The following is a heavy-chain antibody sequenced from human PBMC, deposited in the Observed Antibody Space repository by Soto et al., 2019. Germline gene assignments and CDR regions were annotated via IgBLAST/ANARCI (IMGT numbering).Heavy chain of an antibody. J-gene: IGHJ4*02. CDR2: SYYSGST. CDR1: GGSISSYY. V-gene: IGHV4-59*01. Sequence: SETLSLTCTVSGGSISSYYWSWIRQPPGKGLEWIGYSYYSGSTNYNPSLKSRVTISVDKSKNQFSLKLSSVTAADTAVYYCETSSIEASEWYFEYWGQGTLLTVSS. CDR3: ETSSIEASEWYFEY. D-gene: IGHD6-6*01.